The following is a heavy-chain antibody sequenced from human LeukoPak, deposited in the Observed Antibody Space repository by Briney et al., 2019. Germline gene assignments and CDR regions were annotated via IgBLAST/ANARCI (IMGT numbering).Heavy chain of an antibody. CDR2: ISGSGGST. V-gene: IGHV3-23*01. J-gene: IGHJ4*02. Sequence: GGSLRLSCAASGFTFSSYAMSWVRQAPGKGLEWVSAISGSGGSTYYADSVKGRFTISRDNSKNTLYLQMNSLRAEDPAVYYCAKSSRRLAAGYSSSWYLNYYFDYWGQGTLVTVSS. CDR3: AKSSRRLAAGYSSSWYLNYYFDY. D-gene: IGHD6-13*01. CDR1: GFTFSSYA.